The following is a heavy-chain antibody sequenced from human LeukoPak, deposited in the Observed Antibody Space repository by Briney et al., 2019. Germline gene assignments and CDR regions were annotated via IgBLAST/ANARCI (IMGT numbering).Heavy chain of an antibody. CDR2: INPNSADT. CDR3: ATANFLYCSSTTCLFDY. Sequence: ASVKVSCKASGYTFTDYYLHWVRQAPGQGFEWMGWINPNSADTNYAQKFQGRVTMTRDTSISTAHMEMSRLRSDDTAVYYCATANFLYCSSTTCLFDYWGQGTLVTVSS. CDR1: GYTFTDYY. D-gene: IGHD2-2*01. J-gene: IGHJ4*02. V-gene: IGHV1-2*02.